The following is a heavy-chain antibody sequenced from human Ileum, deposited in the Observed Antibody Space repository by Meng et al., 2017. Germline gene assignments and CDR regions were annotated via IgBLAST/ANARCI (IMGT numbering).Heavy chain of an antibody. D-gene: IGHD2-2*01. CDR2: INPRNGET. J-gene: IGHJ4*02. V-gene: IGHV1-2*02. CDR1: GYDFIDSY. CDR3: VRDVTRGGY. Sequence: QVQLVQSGAEVKKPGASVKVSWKTSGYDFIDSYMHWVRQAPGQGLEWMGWINPRNGETRYVEKFRGRVAMRSDAPISTAYMEFSSLTSDDTAVYYCVRDVTRGGYWGQGTLVTVSS.